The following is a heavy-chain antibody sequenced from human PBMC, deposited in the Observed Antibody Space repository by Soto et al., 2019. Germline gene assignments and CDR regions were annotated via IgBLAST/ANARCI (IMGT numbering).Heavy chain of an antibody. V-gene: IGHV3-21*01. CDR2: ISSSGSYI. Sequence: PGGSLRLSCAASGFTFSSYSMNWVRQAPGKGLEWVSSISSSGSYIYYADSVKGRFTISRDNAKNSLYLQMNSLRAEDTAVYYCARVGVAAGTHFPFDYWGQGTLVTVSS. CDR1: GFTFSSYS. J-gene: IGHJ4*02. D-gene: IGHD6-13*01. CDR3: ARVGVAAGTHFPFDY.